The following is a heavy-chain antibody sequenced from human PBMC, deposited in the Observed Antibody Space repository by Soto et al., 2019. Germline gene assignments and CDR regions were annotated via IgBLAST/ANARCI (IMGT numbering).Heavy chain of an antibody. V-gene: IGHV3-33*01. J-gene: IGHJ4*02. D-gene: IGHD3-9*01. CDR3: ARAARVRYFDRVELEFDY. CDR1: GFTFSSYG. Sequence: PGGSLRLSCAASGFTFSSYGMHWVRQAPGKGLEWVAVIWYDGSNKYYADSVKGRFTISRDNSKNTLYLQMNSLRAEDTAVYYCARAARVRYFDRVELEFDYWGQGTLVTVSS. CDR2: IWYDGSNK.